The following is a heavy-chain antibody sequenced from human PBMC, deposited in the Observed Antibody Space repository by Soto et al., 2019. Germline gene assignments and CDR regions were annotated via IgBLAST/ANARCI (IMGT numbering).Heavy chain of an antibody. CDR2: IVPMFGIP. Sequence: QVQLVQSGAEVKKPGSSVKVSCKASGGTFSSYAINWVRQAPGQGLEWMGRIVPMFGIPNFAPKFQGRVTMTADRSTTTAYMELSSLGSEDTAVYYCASGPYTSSSGGYYYYYMDVWGKGTTVTVSS. D-gene: IGHD6-6*01. V-gene: IGHV1-69*02. CDR3: ASGPYTSSSGGYYYYYMDV. CDR1: GGTFSSYA. J-gene: IGHJ6*03.